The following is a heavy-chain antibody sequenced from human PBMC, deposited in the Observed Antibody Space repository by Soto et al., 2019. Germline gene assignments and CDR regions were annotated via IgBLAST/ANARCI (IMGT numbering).Heavy chain of an antibody. CDR3: ARGLSSGGNSVIFDY. CDR1: GYTFTSYG. J-gene: IGHJ4*02. Sequence: QVQLVQSGTEVKKPGASVKVSCKASGYTFTSYGIHWVRQAPGQRLEWMGWINAANGDTKYSPKFQGRVTITRATSASTAYMELSSLRSEDTAVYYCARGLSSGGNSVIFDYWGQGTLVTVSS. D-gene: IGHD2-21*02. CDR2: INAANGDT. V-gene: IGHV1-3*01.